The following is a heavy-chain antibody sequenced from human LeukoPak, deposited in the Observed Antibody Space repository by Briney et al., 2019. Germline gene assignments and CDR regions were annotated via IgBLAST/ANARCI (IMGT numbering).Heavy chain of an antibody. CDR3: AAWTDRGYSY. CDR1: GFTFSRSW. V-gene: IGHV3-7*01. J-gene: IGHJ4*02. CDR2: INPDGDGM. D-gene: IGHD5-12*01. Sequence: GGSLRLSCTASGFTFSRSWMNWIRQAPGKGLEWVANINPDGDGMRFVDSVKGRFTMSRDNAQSSLHLQMNSLRVEDTAFYYCAAWTDRGYSYWGQGVLVTVSS.